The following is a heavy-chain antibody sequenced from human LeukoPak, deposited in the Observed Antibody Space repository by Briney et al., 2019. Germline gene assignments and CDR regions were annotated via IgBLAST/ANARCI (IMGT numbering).Heavy chain of an antibody. CDR2: IKQDGSEK. D-gene: IGHD6-25*01. CDR1: GITFSTSG. Sequence: PGRSLKLSCAASGITFSTSGMHWVRQAPGKGLEWVANIKQDGSEKYYVDSVKGRFTISRDNAKNSLYLQMNSLRAEDTAVYYCAREVAAAGDFDIWGQGTMVTVSS. J-gene: IGHJ3*02. V-gene: IGHV3-7*03. CDR3: AREVAAAGDFDI.